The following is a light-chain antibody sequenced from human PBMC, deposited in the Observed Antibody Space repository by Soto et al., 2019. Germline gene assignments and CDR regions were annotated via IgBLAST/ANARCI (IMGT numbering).Light chain of an antibody. CDR1: QSVSSN. V-gene: IGKV3-15*01. Sequence: EIVMTQSPATLSVSPGERATLSRRASQSVSSNLAWYQQKPGQAPRLLIYGASTRATGIPARFSGSGSGTEFTLTISSLQSEDFAVYYCQQYNNWPPTFGKGTRLEIK. J-gene: IGKJ5*01. CDR3: QQYNNWPPT. CDR2: GAS.